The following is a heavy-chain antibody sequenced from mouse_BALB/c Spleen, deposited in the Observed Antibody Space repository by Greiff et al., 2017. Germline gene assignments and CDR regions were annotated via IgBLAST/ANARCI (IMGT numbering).Heavy chain of an antibody. CDR2: IRLKSNNYAT. Sequence: EVKVEESGGGLVQPGGSMKLSCVASGFTFSNYWMNWVRQSPEKGLEWVAEIRLKSNNYATHYAESVKGRFTISRDDSKSSVYLQMNNLRAEDTGIYYCTRDEAYWGQGTLVTVSA. CDR3: TRDEAY. J-gene: IGHJ3*01. V-gene: IGHV6-6*02. CDR1: GFTFSNYW.